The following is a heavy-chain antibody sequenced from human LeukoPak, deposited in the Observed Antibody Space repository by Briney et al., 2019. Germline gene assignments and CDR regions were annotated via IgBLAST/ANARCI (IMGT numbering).Heavy chain of an antibody. CDR3: ARGPSTTLTTR. CDR2: IKHDGSDI. Sequence: GGSLRLSCVVSGFTFSDYWMTWVSQAPGKGLEWVANIKHDGSDIHYVDSVKGRFTISRDNAQSSPFLQMSSLRREDTAVYYCARGPSTTLTTRWGQGTLVAVSS. V-gene: IGHV3-7*01. CDR1: GFTFSDYW. D-gene: IGHD4-17*01. J-gene: IGHJ4*02.